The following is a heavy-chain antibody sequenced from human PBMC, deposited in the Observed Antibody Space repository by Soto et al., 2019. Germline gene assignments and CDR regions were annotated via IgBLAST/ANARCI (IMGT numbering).Heavy chain of an antibody. CDR2: IWYDGSNK. J-gene: IGHJ3*02. CDR1: GFTFSSYG. V-gene: IGHV3-33*01. Sequence: QVQLVESGGGVVQPGRSLRLSCAASGFTFSSYGMHWVRQAPGKGLEWVAVIWYDGSNKYYADSVKGRFTSSRDNSKNTLYLQMNSLRAEDTAVYYCAGSSGYYYRHAFDIWGQGTMVTVSS. CDR3: AGSSGYYYRHAFDI. D-gene: IGHD3-22*01.